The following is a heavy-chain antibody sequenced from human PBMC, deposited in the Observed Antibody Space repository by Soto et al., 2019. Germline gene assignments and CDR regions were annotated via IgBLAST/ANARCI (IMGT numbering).Heavy chain of an antibody. CDR1: GITVYNNY. V-gene: IGHV3-66*01. Sequence: EVQLVESGGGLVQRGGSLRLSCAASGITVYNNYMSWVRQDPGKGLEWVSVIYSGGSTSYADSVKGRFTISRDGSKNTVYLQMTSLRAEDTAVYYCARDVGVWGRGTTVTVSS. CDR2: IYSGGST. CDR3: ARDVGV. J-gene: IGHJ6*04.